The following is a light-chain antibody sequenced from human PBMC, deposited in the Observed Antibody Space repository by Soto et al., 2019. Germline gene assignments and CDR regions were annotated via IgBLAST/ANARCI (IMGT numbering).Light chain of an antibody. CDR2: EVS. Sequence: QSVPTQPPSASGSPGQSVTISCTGSSSDVGGYNYVSWYQQHAGKAPKLMIYEVSKWPSGVPDRFSGSKSGNTASLTVSGLQAEDEADYYCSSYGGNNNFVVFGGGTKLTVL. CDR3: SSYGGNNNFVV. CDR1: SSDVGGYNY. V-gene: IGLV2-8*01. J-gene: IGLJ2*01.